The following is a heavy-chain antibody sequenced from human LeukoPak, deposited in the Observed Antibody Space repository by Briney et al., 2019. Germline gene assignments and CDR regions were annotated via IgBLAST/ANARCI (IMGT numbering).Heavy chain of an antibody. V-gene: IGHV4-59*01. D-gene: IGHD1-26*01. CDR2: IYYSGST. J-gene: IGHJ4*02. CDR1: GGXISSYY. Sequence: SETLSLTCTVSGGXISSYYWSWIRQPPGKGLEWIGYIYYSGSTNYNPSLKSRVTISVDTSKNQFSLKLSSVTAADTAVYYCARSMVGATRFDYWGQGTLVTVSS. CDR3: ARSMVGATRFDY.